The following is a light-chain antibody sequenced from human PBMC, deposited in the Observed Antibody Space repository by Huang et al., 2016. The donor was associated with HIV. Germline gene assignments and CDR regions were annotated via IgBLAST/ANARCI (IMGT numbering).Light chain of an antibody. CDR1: QGISSY. CDR2: AAS. V-gene: IGKV1-9*01. J-gene: IGKJ4*01. Sequence: IQLTQSPSSLSASVGDRVTISCRASQGISSYLAWYQQKPGKAPKLLIDAASTLQSGVPARFSGSGSGTDFTLTITSLQPEDFATYYCQQLNGYPLTFGGGTKVEIK. CDR3: QQLNGYPLT.